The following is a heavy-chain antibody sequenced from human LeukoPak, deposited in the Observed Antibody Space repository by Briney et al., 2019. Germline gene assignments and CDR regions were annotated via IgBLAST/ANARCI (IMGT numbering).Heavy chain of an antibody. V-gene: IGHV4-59*01. J-gene: IGHJ5*02. CDR2: IYYSGST. D-gene: IGHD6-13*01. CDR3: ARQEQQLIYNWFDP. CDR1: GGSISSYY. Sequence: SETLSLTCTVSGGSISSYYWSWIRQPPGKGLEWIGYIYYSGSTNYNPSLKSRVTISVDTSKNQFSLRLTSVTAADTAVYYCARQEQQLIYNWFDPWGQGTLVTVSS.